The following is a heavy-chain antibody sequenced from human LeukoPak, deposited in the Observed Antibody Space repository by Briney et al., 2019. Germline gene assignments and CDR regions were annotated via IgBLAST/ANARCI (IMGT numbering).Heavy chain of an antibody. CDR1: GGSISSYY. CDR3: ARQALAYSSSCFDY. Sequence: PSETLSLTCTVSGGSISSYYWSWIRQPPGKGLEWIGYIYYSVSTNYNPSLKSRVTISVDTAKNQFSLKLRSVTAADTAVYYCARQALAYSSSCFDYWGQGTLVTVSS. CDR2: IYYSVST. J-gene: IGHJ4*02. D-gene: IGHD6-13*01. V-gene: IGHV4-59*08.